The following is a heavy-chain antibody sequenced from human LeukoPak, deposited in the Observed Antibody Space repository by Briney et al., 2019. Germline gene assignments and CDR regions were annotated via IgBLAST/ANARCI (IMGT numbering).Heavy chain of an antibody. CDR2: ISHSSSYI. J-gene: IGHJ4*02. Sequence: PGGSLRLSCAASGFTFSGYSMNWVRQAPGKGLEWVSSISHSSSYIYYADSVKGRFTFSRDNAKNSLYLQMNSLRAEDTAVYYCARWELIDYWGQGILVTVSS. V-gene: IGHV3-21*01. CDR1: GFTFSGYS. CDR3: ARWELIDY. D-gene: IGHD1-26*01.